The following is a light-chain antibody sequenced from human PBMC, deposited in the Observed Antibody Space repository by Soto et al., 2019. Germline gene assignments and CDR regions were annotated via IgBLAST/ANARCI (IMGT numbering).Light chain of an antibody. V-gene: IGKV3-20*01. CDR3: QQYGSPPT. CDR1: QSVSSNY. Sequence: EIVLTQSPGTLSLSPGERATLSCRSSQSVSSNYLAWYQQKPDQAPRLVIYDVSGRATGIPDRFSGSGSGTDFTFTISRLEPLDFAVYYCQQYGSPPTFGQCTKVEIK. CDR2: DVS. J-gene: IGKJ1*01.